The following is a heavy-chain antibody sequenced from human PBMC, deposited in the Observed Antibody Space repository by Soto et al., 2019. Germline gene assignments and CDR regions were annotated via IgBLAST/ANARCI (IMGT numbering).Heavy chain of an antibody. J-gene: IGHJ4*02. CDR1: GFTFSSYA. Sequence: EVQLLESGGGLVQPGGSLRLSCAASGFTFSSYAMSWVRQAPGKGLEWVSAISGSGGSTYYADSVKGRFTISRDNAKNTLYLQMNSLRAEDTAVYYCAKDPGSYYAVGPHYWGQGSLVTVSS. V-gene: IGHV3-23*01. CDR3: AKDPGSYYAVGPHY. D-gene: IGHD3-10*01. CDR2: ISGSGGST.